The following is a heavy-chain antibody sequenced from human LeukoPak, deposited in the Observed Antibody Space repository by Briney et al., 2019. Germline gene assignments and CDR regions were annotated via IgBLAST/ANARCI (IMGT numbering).Heavy chain of an antibody. Sequence: SETLSLTCTVSGGSISSYYWSWIRQAPGKGLEWIEYIYYRGSTNYNPSLKSRVTISVDTSKNQFSLNLSSVTAADTAVYYCASALQNYFHYWGQGTLVTVSS. D-gene: IGHD4-11*01. CDR1: GGSISSYY. CDR3: ASALQNYFHY. CDR2: IYYRGST. J-gene: IGHJ4*02. V-gene: IGHV4-59*01.